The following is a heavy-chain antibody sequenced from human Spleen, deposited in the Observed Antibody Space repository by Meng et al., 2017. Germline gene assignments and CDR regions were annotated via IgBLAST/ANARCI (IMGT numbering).Heavy chain of an antibody. CDR3: AAYDILTGYSLLNDY. CDR2: INPNSGGT. V-gene: IGHV1-2*06. CDR1: GYTFTGYY. Sequence: QVQLVQCWAEVKKPRVSVKVSCKASGYTFTGYYMHWVRQAPGQGLEWMGRINPNSGGTNYAQKFQGRVTMTRDTSISTAYMELSRLRSDDTAVYYCAAYDILTGYSLLNDYWGQGTLVTVSS. J-gene: IGHJ4*02. D-gene: IGHD3-9*01.